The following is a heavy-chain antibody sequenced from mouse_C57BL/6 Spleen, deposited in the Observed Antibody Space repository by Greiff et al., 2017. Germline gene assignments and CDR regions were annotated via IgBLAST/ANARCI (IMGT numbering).Heavy chain of an antibody. CDR3: GRSRGGSTGYDFDY. V-gene: IGHV1-64*01. CDR1: GYTFTSYW. J-gene: IGHJ2*01. D-gene: IGHD3-2*02. Sequence: QVQLQQPGAELVKPGASVKLSCKASGYTFTSYWMHWVKQRPGQGLEWIGMIHPNSGSTNYNEKFKSKATLTVDKSSGTAYMQLSSLTSEDSAVCDCGRSRGGSTGYDFDYWGQGTTLTVSS. CDR2: IHPNSGST.